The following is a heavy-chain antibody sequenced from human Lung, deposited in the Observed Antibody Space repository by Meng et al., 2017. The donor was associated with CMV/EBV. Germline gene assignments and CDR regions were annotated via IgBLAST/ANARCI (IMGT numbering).Heavy chain of an antibody. CDR2: TYYRSKWYH. CDR1: GDIVSSNSAA. D-gene: IGHD4-23*01. J-gene: IGHJ4*02. V-gene: IGHV6-1*01. Sequence: EHLQHAAPALVKPSKTLSLTCAISGDIVSSNSAAWHWIRQPPSRGVEWLGRTYYRSKWYHEYAVSVKSRITISPDTPKNQFSLQLNSMPPEDTAVYYCARGINGGCGDWGQGTLVTVSS. CDR3: ARGINGGCGD.